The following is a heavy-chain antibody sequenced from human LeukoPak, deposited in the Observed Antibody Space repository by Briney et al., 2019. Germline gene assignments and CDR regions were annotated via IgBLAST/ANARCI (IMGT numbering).Heavy chain of an antibody. D-gene: IGHD4-17*01. V-gene: IGHV3-23*01. J-gene: IGHJ3*02. Sequence: GGSLRLSCTTSKFNFNSYGMTWVRQAPGRGLEWVSSISGSGGSTQYAASVQGRFTISRDNSKNTLYLKMNSLRAEGTAIYYCAKDPNGDYIGTFEMWGQGTMVTVSS. CDR2: ISGSGGST. CDR3: AKDPNGDYIGTFEM. CDR1: KFNFNSYG.